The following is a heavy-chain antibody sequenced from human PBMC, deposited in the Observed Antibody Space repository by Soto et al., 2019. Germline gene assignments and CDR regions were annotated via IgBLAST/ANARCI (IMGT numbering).Heavy chain of an antibody. CDR2: ISSSGSTI. V-gene: IGHV3-48*03. Sequence: GSLRLSCAASGFTFDNYEMNWVRQAPGKGLEWVSYISSSGSTIYYADSVKGRFTVSRDNAKNSLYLQMNSLRAEDTAVYYCAKEATNINNFDYWGQGNLVTVSS. J-gene: IGHJ4*02. CDR1: GFTFDNYE. CDR3: AKEATNINNFDY. D-gene: IGHD2-8*01.